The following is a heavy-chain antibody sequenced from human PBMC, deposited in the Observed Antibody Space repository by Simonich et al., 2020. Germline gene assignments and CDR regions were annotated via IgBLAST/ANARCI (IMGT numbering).Heavy chain of an antibody. J-gene: IGHJ3*02. CDR3: ARGPRWTGDDAFDI. D-gene: IGHD7-27*01. CDR1: GYTFTGYY. CDR2: VNPNRGGT. Sequence: QVQLVQSGAEVKKPGASVKVSCKASGYTFTGYYMHWVRQAPGQGLEWMGWVNPNRGGTNYAQKFQGRVTMTRDTSISTAYMERSRLRSDDTAVYYCARGPRWTGDDAFDIWGQETMVTVSS. V-gene: IGHV1-2*02.